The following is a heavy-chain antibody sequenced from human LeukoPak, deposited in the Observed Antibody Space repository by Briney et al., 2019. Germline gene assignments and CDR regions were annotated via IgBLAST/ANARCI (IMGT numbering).Heavy chain of an antibody. CDR3: ASLYGDYFQGYFDY. Sequence: SETLSLTCTVSGGSISSGYYWGWIRQPPGKGLEWIGSTYHSGSTYYNPSLKSRVTISVDTSKNQFSLKLSSVTAADTAVYYCASLYGDYFQGYFDYWGQGTLVTVSS. CDR1: GGSISSGYY. D-gene: IGHD4-17*01. CDR2: TYHSGST. J-gene: IGHJ4*02. V-gene: IGHV4-38-2*02.